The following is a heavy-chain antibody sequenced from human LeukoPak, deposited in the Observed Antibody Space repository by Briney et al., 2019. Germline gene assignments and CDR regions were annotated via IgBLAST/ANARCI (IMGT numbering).Heavy chain of an antibody. Sequence: GGSLRLSCAASGFTFSSYGMHWVRQAPGKGLEWVAVISYDGSNKYYADSVKGRFTISRDNSKNTLYLQMNSLRAEDTAVYYCARDGLPVAVDNWGQGTLVTVSS. D-gene: IGHD6-19*01. CDR3: ARDGLPVAVDN. J-gene: IGHJ4*02. CDR1: GFTFSSYG. V-gene: IGHV3-30*03. CDR2: ISYDGSNK.